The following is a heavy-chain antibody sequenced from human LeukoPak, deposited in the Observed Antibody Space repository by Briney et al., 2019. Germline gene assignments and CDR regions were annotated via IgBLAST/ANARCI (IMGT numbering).Heavy chain of an antibody. CDR2: ISVTTTFI. CDR3: ARDLPGELGRGVFDI. D-gene: IGHD1-1*01. Sequence: GGSLRLSCAASGFTFNDYAINWVRQVPGKGLEWVSSISVTTTFIYYADSVKGRFTISRDNAKNSLYLQMNTLRVDDTAVYYCARDLPGELGRGVFDIWGQGTMVTVSS. J-gene: IGHJ3*02. CDR1: GFTFNDYA. V-gene: IGHV3-21*01.